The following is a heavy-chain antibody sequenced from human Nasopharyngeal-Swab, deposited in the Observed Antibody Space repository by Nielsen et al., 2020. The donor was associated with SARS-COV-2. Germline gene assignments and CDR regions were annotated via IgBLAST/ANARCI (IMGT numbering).Heavy chain of an antibody. J-gene: IGHJ4*02. V-gene: IGHV4-59*01. CDR3: ARDGGPAYYFDY. D-gene: IGHD3-16*01. Sequence: WIRQPPGKGLEWTGYIYYSGSTNYNPSLKSRVTISVDTSKNQFSLKLSSVTAADTAVYYCARDGGPAYYFDYWGQGTLVTVSS. CDR2: IYYSGST.